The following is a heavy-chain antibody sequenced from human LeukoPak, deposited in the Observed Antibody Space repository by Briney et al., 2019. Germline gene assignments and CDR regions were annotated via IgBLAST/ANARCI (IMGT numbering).Heavy chain of an antibody. CDR2: ISYDGSNK. D-gene: IGHD4-17*01. V-gene: IGHV3-30*18. CDR1: GFTFSSYG. J-gene: IGHJ6*02. Sequence: GGSLRLSCAASGFTFSSYGMHWVRQAPGKGLEWVAVISYDGSNKYYADSVKGRFTISRDNSKNTLYLQMNSLRAEDTAVYYCAKSSGFPYGDYYYYYGMDVWGQGTTVTVSS. CDR3: AKSSGFPYGDYYYYYGMDV.